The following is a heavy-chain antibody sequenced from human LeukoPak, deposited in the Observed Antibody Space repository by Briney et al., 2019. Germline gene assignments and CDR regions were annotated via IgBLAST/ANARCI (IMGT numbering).Heavy chain of an antibody. D-gene: IGHD4-23*01. CDR2: IYSGGST. CDR1: GFTVNSNY. V-gene: IGHV3-66*01. CDR3: ARDRRNDYGGKGAFDI. Sequence: GGSLRLSCAASGFTVNSNYMSWVRQAPGKGLEWVSVIYSGGSTYYADSVKGRFTISRDNSKNTLYLQMNSLRAEDTAVYYCARDRRNDYGGKGAFDIWGQGTMVTVSS. J-gene: IGHJ3*02.